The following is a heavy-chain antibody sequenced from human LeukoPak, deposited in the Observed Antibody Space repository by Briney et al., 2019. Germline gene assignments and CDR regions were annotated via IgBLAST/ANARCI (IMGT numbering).Heavy chain of an antibody. CDR1: GFTFSSYA. V-gene: IGHV3-21*04. Sequence: GGSLRLSCGASGFTFSSYALNWVRQAPGKGLEWVSSISSSSSYIYYADSVRGRFTISRDNAKNSLYLQMNSLRAEDTAVYYCARVVGSSSSWVDYWGQGTLVTVSS. J-gene: IGHJ4*02. CDR2: ISSSSSYI. CDR3: ARVVGSSSSWVDY. D-gene: IGHD6-13*01.